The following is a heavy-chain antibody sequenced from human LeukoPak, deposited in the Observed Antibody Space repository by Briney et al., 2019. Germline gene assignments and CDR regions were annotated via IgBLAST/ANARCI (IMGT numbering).Heavy chain of an antibody. CDR3: ARDLSIAAHPFDY. V-gene: IGHV3-30-3*01. CDR2: ISYDGSNK. J-gene: IGHJ4*02. Sequence: PGRSLRLSCAASGFTFSSYAMHWVRQAPGKGLEWVAVISYDGSNKYYADSVKGRFTISRDNSKNTLYLQMNSLRAEDTAVYYCARDLSIAAHPFDYWGQGTLVTVSS. CDR1: GFTFSSYA. D-gene: IGHD6-6*01.